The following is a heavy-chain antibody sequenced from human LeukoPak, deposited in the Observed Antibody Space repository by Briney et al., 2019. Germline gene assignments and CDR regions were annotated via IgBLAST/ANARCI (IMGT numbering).Heavy chain of an antibody. Sequence: GGSLRLSCAASGFTFRHYYMHWVRQPPGKGLVWVSRITNDGSSTNYADSVKGRFTISRDNAKNTLYLQMDSLRAEDTAVYYCASDIVLVPDAADYWGQGTLVTVPS. CDR3: ASDIVLVPDAADY. J-gene: IGHJ4*02. CDR1: GFTFRHYY. V-gene: IGHV3-74*01. D-gene: IGHD2-2*01. CDR2: ITNDGSST.